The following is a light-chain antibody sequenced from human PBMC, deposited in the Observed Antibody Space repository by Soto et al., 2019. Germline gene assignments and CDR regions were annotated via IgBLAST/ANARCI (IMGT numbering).Light chain of an antibody. J-gene: IGLJ1*01. Sequence: QSVLTQPPSVSAAPGQKVTISCSGSSSNIGGNSVSWYQQLPGTAPKLLIYDDNKRPSGIPDRFSDSKSGTSATLGITGFQTGDEADYYCQSYDSSLSGSEVFGTGTKVTVL. CDR1: SSNIGGNS. CDR3: QSYDSSLSGSEV. V-gene: IGLV1-51*01. CDR2: DDN.